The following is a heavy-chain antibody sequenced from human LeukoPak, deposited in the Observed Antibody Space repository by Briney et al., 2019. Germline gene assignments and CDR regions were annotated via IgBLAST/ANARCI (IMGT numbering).Heavy chain of an antibody. CDR1: GGSLSSYY. V-gene: IGHV4-59*05. CDR3: ARYGSGYY. J-gene: IGHJ4*02. CDR2: IYYSGST. D-gene: IGHD3-10*01. Sequence: MTSETLSLTCTVSGGSLSSYYWNWIRQPPGRGLEWIGSIYYSGSTYYNPSLKSRVTISVDTSKNQFSLKLSSVTAADTAVYYCARYGSGYYWGQGTLVTVSS.